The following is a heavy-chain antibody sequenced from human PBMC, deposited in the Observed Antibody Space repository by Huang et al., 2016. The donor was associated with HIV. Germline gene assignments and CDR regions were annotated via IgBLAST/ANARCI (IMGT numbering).Heavy chain of an antibody. J-gene: IGHJ4*02. D-gene: IGHD2-2*01. CDR1: GFTFGTYG. CDR3: ARDRSTRADY. CDR2: ISNSGNTV. V-gene: IGHV3-48*01. Sequence: EVLLVESGGGLVQPGGSLRLSCAGSGFTFGTYGMNWVRQAPGKGMKWVSYISNSGNTVYYTDSVKGRFTISRDNAKNSLFLQMNSLRVEDTAVYFCARDRSTRADYWGQGTLVTVSS.